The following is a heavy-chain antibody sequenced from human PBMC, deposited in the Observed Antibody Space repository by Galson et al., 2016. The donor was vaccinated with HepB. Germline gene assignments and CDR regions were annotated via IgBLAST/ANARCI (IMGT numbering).Heavy chain of an antibody. CDR2: ISADTGDT. CDR1: GYSFTTFD. Sequence: SVKVSCKASGYSFTTFDITWVRQAPGQGLQWVGWISADTGDTNYAQNLQGRVTMTTDTSTTTAYMELRNLTSDDTAGFYCARGDFWSGYVDCWGQGTLVTVSA. D-gene: IGHD3-3*01. CDR3: ARGDFWSGYVDC. J-gene: IGHJ4*02. V-gene: IGHV1-18*01.